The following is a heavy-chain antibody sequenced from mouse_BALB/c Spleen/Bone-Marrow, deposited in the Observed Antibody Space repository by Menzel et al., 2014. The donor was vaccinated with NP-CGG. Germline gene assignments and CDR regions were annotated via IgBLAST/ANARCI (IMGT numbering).Heavy chain of an antibody. CDR3: ARATMISTDAMDY. V-gene: IGHV8-11*01. D-gene: IGHD2-4*01. J-gene: IGHJ4*01. Sequence: SGPGILQPSQTLSLTCSFSGFSLTTYGIGVGWIRQPSGKGLEWLAHTWGTDNEYYNTALKSRLTISKDTSNNQIFLKIASVDTADTGTYYCARATMISTDAMDYWGQGTSVTVSS. CDR2: TWGTDNE. CDR1: GFSLTTYGIG.